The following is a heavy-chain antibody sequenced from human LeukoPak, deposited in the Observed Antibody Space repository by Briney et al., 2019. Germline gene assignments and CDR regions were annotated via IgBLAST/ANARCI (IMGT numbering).Heavy chain of an antibody. J-gene: IGHJ5*02. CDR3: AREGYDILTGYYRAYNWFDP. CDR1: GGSVSSGSYY. CDR2: IYYSGST. V-gene: IGHV4-61*01. D-gene: IGHD3-9*01. Sequence: SETLSLTCTVSGGSVSSGSYYWSWIRQPPGKGLEWIGYIYYSGSTNYNPSLKSRVTISVDTSKNQFSLKLSSVTAADTAVYCCAREGYDILTGYYRAYNWFDPWGQGTLVTVSS.